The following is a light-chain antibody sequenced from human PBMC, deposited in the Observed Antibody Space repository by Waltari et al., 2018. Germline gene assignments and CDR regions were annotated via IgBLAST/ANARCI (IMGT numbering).Light chain of an antibody. CDR2: LGS. CDR1: QSLLHSNGYNY. Sequence: EIVMTQSPLSLSVTPGEPASISCRSSQSLLHSNGYNYLDWYVQKPGQSPQVLIYLGSDRASGVPDRVSSSGSGTDFTLKISRVEAEDVGIYYCMGALQTATFGPGTRLDIK. J-gene: IGKJ5*01. CDR3: MGALQTAT. V-gene: IGKV2-28*01.